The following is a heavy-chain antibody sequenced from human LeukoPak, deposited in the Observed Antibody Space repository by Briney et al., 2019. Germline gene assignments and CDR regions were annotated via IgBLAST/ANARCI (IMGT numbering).Heavy chain of an antibody. CDR3: AKGNWIAADPLAFDY. CDR1: GFTFDGYA. CDR2: ISWNSGSI. Sequence: GGSLRLSCAASGFTFDGYAMHWVRQAPGKGLEWVSGISWNSGSIGYADSVKGRFTISRDNAKNSLYLQMNSLRAEDTALYYCAKGNWIAADPLAFDYWGQGTLVTVSS. D-gene: IGHD6-6*01. J-gene: IGHJ4*02. V-gene: IGHV3-9*01.